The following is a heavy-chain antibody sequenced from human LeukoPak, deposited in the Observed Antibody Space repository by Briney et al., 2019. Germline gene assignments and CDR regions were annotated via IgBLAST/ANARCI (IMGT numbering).Heavy chain of an antibody. J-gene: IGHJ6*02. CDR2: IIPILGIA. CDR1: GGTFSSYT. CDR3: AGQYYYDSSGSYYYYYGMDV. D-gene: IGHD3-22*01. Sequence: SVKVSCKASGGTFSSYTISWVRQAPGQGLEWMGRIIPILGIANYAQKFQGRVTITADESTSTAYMELSSLRSEDTAVYYCAGQYYYDSSGSYYYYYGMDVWSQGTTVTVSS. V-gene: IGHV1-69*02.